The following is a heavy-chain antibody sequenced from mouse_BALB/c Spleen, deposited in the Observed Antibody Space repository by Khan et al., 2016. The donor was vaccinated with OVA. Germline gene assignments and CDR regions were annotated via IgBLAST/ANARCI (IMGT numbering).Heavy chain of an antibody. Sequence: VQLKQSGPELVKPGASVKMSCKASGYTFTDYYMKWMKQSHGKSLEWIGDINPNNGDTFYNQKFKDKATLTVDKSSRTAYMQLNSLTSEDSAVYYCARGLFDVWGAGTTVTVSS. CDR1: GYTFTDYY. J-gene: IGHJ1*01. CDR3: ARGLFDV. V-gene: IGHV1-26*01. CDR2: INPNNGDT.